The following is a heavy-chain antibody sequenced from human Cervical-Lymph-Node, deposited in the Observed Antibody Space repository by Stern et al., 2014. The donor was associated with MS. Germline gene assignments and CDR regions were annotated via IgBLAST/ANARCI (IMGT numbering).Heavy chain of an antibody. CDR3: AHRPSLPGILASNWFDP. CDR1: GFSLTTRGVG. Sequence: QITLKESGPTLVQPTQTLTLTCTFSGFSLTTRGVGVGWIRQTPGQAPAWLAIIYWNDDKRYSPSFKNRVTISKDTTKNQVVLAMTNVDPEDTATYFWAHRPSLPGILASNWFDPWGQGLLVTVSA. CDR2: IYWNDDK. J-gene: IGHJ5*02. D-gene: IGHD2/OR15-2a*01. V-gene: IGHV2-5*01.